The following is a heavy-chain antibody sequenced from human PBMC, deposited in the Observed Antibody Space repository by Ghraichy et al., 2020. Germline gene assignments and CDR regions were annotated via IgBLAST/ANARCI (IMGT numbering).Heavy chain of an antibody. CDR2: IIPILGIA. CDR3: ASPSSGYSSSWYKAYFQH. CDR1: GGTFSSYA. Sequence: SVKVSCKASGGTFSSYAMSWVRQAPRQGLEWMGRIIPILGIANYAQKFQGRVTITADKTTSTAYMELSSLRSEDTAVYYCASPSSGYSSSWYKAYFQHWGQGTLVTVSS. D-gene: IGHD6-13*01. J-gene: IGHJ1*01. V-gene: IGHV1-69*04.